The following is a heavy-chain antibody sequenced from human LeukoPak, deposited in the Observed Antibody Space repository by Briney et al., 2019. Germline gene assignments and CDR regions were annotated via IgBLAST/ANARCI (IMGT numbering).Heavy chain of an antibody. Sequence: SGGSLRLSCAASGFTFSSYAMTWVRQAPGKGLEWVSSTSGSGGGTYYADSVKGRFTISRDNSKNTLSLQMNRLRAEDTAVYYCAKGIGAASDYWGQGTLVTVSS. V-gene: IGHV3-23*01. CDR1: GFTFSSYA. CDR3: AKGIGAASDY. D-gene: IGHD6-13*01. J-gene: IGHJ4*02. CDR2: TSGSGGGT.